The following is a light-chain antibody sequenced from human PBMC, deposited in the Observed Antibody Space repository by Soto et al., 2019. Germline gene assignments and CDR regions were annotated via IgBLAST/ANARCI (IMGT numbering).Light chain of an antibody. CDR1: QSVGSN. CDR3: QQYNNWPPDRT. CDR2: GAS. J-gene: IGKJ1*01. Sequence: EIVMMQSPATLSVSPGDRAALSCRASQSVGSNLAWYQQKTGQAPRLLIYGASTRATGITARFSGSGSGSEFTPTISSMQSADFAFYFCQQYNNWPPDRTFGQGTKLEIK. V-gene: IGKV3-15*01.